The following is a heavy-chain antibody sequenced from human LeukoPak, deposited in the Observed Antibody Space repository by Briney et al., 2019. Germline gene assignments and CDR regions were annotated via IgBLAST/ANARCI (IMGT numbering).Heavy chain of an antibody. Sequence: PGGPLRLPCAASGFSFSDAWMTWVRQPPGRGLEWLGRIKGASDGGTTDLAAPVKGRFTMSRDDSKNTVYLQMDRLQTEDTAVYYCTTDLTWLFNFAYWGQGTLVTVSS. D-gene: IGHD3-9*01. CDR3: TTDLTWLFNFAY. CDR2: IKGASDGGTT. V-gene: IGHV3-15*01. J-gene: IGHJ4*02. CDR1: GFSFSDAW.